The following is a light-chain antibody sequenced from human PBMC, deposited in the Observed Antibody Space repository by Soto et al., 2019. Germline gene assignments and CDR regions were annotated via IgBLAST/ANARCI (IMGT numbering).Light chain of an antibody. CDR1: QSVSSN. V-gene: IGKV3-15*01. J-gene: IGKJ1*01. CDR3: QHYNNWWT. CDR2: GAS. Sequence: EIVMTQSPATLSVSPGERATLSCRASQSVSSNLAWYQQKPGQAPRLLIYGASTRATGIPARFSGSGSGTEFTLTISSLQSEDVAVYYCQHYNNWWTFGQGTKVEIK.